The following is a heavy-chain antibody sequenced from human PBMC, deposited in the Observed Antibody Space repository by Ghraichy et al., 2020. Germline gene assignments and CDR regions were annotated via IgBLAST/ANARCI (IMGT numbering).Heavy chain of an antibody. D-gene: IGHD3-22*01. J-gene: IGHJ4*02. CDR3: ARYYDTSGYGALDH. Sequence: SETLSLTCTVSGGSIRSSTYYWGWIRQPPGKGLEWIAAIFYSGITYYNPSLKSRVTMSVDTSKNQFSRNLSSVTAADTAVYYWARYYDTSGYGALDHWGQGTLVTVSS. CDR2: IFYSGIT. CDR1: GGSIRSSTYY. V-gene: IGHV4-39*01.